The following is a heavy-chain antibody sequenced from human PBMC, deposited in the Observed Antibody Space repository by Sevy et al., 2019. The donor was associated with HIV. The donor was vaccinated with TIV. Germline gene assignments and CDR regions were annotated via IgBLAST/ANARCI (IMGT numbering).Heavy chain of an antibody. V-gene: IGHV5-51*01. Sequence: GESLKISCKGSGYSFTSHWIGWVRHMPGKGPEWMGIIFPDDSETRYSPSFQGQVPFSADKSINTAYLQWGSLKASDTAMYYCATSRSGYFDSSGYYIYWGQGTLVTVSS. CDR3: ATSRSGYFDSSGYYIY. J-gene: IGHJ4*02. CDR1: GYSFTSHW. D-gene: IGHD3-22*01. CDR2: IFPDDSET.